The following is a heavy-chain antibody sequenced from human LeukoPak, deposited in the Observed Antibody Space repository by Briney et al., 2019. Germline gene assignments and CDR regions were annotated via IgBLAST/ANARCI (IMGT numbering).Heavy chain of an antibody. V-gene: IGHV1-8*01. J-gene: IGHJ6*03. CDR1: GYTFTSYD. CDR3: ARALSWTTDSYYYMDV. Sequence: ASVKVSCKASGYTFTSYDINWVRQATGQGLEWMGWMNPNSGNTGFAQKFQGRVTMTKNTSITTAYMELSSLRSEDTALYYCARALSWTTDSYYYMDVWGKGPTVTVSS. D-gene: IGHD3/OR15-3a*01. CDR2: MNPNSGNT.